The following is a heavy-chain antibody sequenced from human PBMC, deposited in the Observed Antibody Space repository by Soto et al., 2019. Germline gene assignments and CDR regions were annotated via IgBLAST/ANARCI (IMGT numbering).Heavy chain of an antibody. Sequence: ASVKVSCKTSGYTFISYGISWVRQAPGQGLEWMGWISAYNGDTIYAQRLQGRVTMTTDTSTSTAYMEVRSLRSDDTAVYYCARDQLGELSPFDCRGQGTQVTVSS. CDR3: ARDQLGELSPFDC. CDR2: ISAYNGDT. CDR1: GYTFISYG. J-gene: IGHJ4*02. V-gene: IGHV1-18*01. D-gene: IGHD3-16*02.